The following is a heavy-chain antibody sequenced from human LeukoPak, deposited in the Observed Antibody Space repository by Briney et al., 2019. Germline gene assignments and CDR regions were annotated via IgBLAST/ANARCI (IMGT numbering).Heavy chain of an antibody. CDR1: GGTFSSYA. J-gene: IGHJ4*02. Sequence: ASVKVSCKASGGTFSSYAISWVRQAPGQGLEWMGGIIPIFGTANYAQKFQGRVTITTDESTSTAYMELSSLRSEDTAVYYCARVTDCSSTSCLDYWGQGTLVTVSS. V-gene: IGHV1-69*05. CDR3: ARVTDCSSTSCLDY. CDR2: IIPIFGTA. D-gene: IGHD2-2*01.